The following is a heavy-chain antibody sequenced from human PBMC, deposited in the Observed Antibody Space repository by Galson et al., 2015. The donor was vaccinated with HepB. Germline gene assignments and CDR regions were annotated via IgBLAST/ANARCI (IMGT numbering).Heavy chain of an antibody. V-gene: IGHV3-21*01. CDR3: ARRCSGYDYYPYYYYGMDV. J-gene: IGHJ6*02. D-gene: IGHD5-12*01. Sequence: SLRLSCAASGSTFSSYSMNWVRQAPGKGLEWVSSISSSSSYIYYADSVKGRFTISRDNAKNSLYLQMNSLRVEDTAVYYCARRCSGYDYYPYYYYGMDVWGQGTTVTVSS. CDR2: ISSSSSYI. CDR1: GSTFSSYS.